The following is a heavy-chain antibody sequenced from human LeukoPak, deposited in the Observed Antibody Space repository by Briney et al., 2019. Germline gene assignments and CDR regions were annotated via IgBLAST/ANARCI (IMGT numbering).Heavy chain of an antibody. Sequence: PGGSLRLPCVASGFTLSTYGMHWVRQAPGKGLEWVAFIRYDGSDKFYGDSVKGRFTTSRDNSKNTLYLQMSRLRVEDTAVCYCAKDLDCSGGTCHKAFDCWGQGTLVTVSS. CDR1: GFTLSTYG. CDR3: AKDLDCSGGTCHKAFDC. J-gene: IGHJ4*02. CDR2: IRYDGSDK. D-gene: IGHD2-15*01. V-gene: IGHV3-30*02.